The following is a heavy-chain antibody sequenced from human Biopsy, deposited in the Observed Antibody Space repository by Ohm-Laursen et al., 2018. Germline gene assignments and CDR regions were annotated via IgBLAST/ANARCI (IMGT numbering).Heavy chain of an antibody. J-gene: IGHJ6*02. CDR2: INHSGRT. CDR1: GESFNGYY. Sequence: GTLSLTCVVYGESFNGYYWSWIRRTPGKGLEWIGEINHSGRTNYNPSLKSRVTISVDTSKNQFSLKVRSVTAADTAVYYCVRGVDYYDPYHYYALDVWGQGTTVTVSS. D-gene: IGHD3-22*01. CDR3: VRGVDYYDPYHYYALDV. V-gene: IGHV4-34*01.